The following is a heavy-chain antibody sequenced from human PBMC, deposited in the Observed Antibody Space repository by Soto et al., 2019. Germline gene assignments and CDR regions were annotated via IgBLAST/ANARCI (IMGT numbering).Heavy chain of an antibody. Sequence: QVQLVQSGAEVKKPESSVKVSCKAPGGTFSTYAISWVRQAPGQGLEWMGGIIPMFGTANYAQRFQDRVTITAAEPTNTAYMELSSLRSEDTAVYFCASGIQRWLRRINNGYSGWGQGTLVTVSS. CDR2: IIPMFGTA. D-gene: IGHD5-12*01. CDR1: GGTFSTYA. CDR3: ASGIQRWLRRINNGYSG. J-gene: IGHJ4*02. V-gene: IGHV1-69*12.